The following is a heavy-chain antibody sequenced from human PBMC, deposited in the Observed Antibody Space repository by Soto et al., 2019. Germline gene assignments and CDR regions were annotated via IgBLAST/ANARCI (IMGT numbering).Heavy chain of an antibody. Sequence: GGSLRLSCAASGFTFSSYAMSWVRQAPGKGLEWISAVSGSGGSTYYADSVKGRFTISRDNSKDTLYLQMNNLRAEDTAVYYCAKPTDYNWNDYWGQGTLVTVSS. CDR2: VSGSGGST. CDR1: GFTFSSYA. D-gene: IGHD1-20*01. J-gene: IGHJ4*02. CDR3: AKPTDYNWNDY. V-gene: IGHV3-23*01.